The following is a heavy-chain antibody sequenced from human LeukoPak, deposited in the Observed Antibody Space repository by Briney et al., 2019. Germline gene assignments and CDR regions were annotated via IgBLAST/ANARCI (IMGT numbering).Heavy chain of an antibody. CDR2: IYYSGST. Sequence: SETLSLTCTVSGGSISSYYWSWIRQPPGKGLEWIGYIYYSGSTNYNPSLKSRVTISVDTSKNQFSLKLSSVTAADTAVYYCASLVGDYGDYNWFDPWGQGTLVTVSS. J-gene: IGHJ5*02. D-gene: IGHD4-17*01. CDR3: ASLVGDYGDYNWFDP. CDR1: GGSISSYY. V-gene: IGHV4-59*01.